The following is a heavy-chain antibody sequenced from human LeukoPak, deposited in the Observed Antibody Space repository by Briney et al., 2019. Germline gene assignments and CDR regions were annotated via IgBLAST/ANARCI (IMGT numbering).Heavy chain of an antibody. J-gene: IGHJ4*02. Sequence: GGSLRLSCAASGFAVSSNYMSWVRQAPGKGLEWVSVIYAGGITYYAGSVKGRFTISRDNSKNTLYLQMNSLRAEDTAVYYCARLSGWFDYWGQGTLVTVSS. V-gene: IGHV3-53*01. CDR2: IYAGGIT. D-gene: IGHD6-25*01. CDR3: ARLSGWFDY. CDR1: GFAVSSNY.